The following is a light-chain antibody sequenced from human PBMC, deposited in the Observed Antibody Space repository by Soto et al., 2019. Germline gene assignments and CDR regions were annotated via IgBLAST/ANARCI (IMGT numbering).Light chain of an antibody. CDR3: SSYTSSGTVL. J-gene: IGLJ2*01. Sequence: QSALTQPASVSGSPGQSITISCTGTSSDVGGYDYVCWYQQHPGKAPKLIIYAVTNRPSGVSNRFSGSKSGNTASLSISGLQAEYEADYYCSSYTSSGTVLFGGGTKLTVL. CDR1: SSDVGGYDY. CDR2: AVT. V-gene: IGLV2-14*03.